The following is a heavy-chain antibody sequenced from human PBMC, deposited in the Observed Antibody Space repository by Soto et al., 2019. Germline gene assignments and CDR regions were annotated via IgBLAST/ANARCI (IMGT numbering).Heavy chain of an antibody. CDR3: AGRIAVAGTYDH. CDR1: GFTFNSYW. J-gene: IGHJ4*02. D-gene: IGHD6-19*01. CDR2: IDGDGTTT. V-gene: IGHV3-74*01. Sequence: EVQLVESGGGVVQPGGSLRLSCAASGFTFNSYWMHWVRQVPGKGLECVSRIDGDGTTTHYADSVKGRFTISRDNAKNTLYLQMNSLRAEDSAVYLCAGRIAVAGTYDHWGQGTLVTVSS.